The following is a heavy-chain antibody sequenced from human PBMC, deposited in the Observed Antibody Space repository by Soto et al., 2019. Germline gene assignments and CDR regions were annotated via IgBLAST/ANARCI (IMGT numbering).Heavy chain of an antibody. V-gene: IGHV1-3*01. D-gene: IGHD3-3*02. CDR3: ARDTETLGPRANDALDI. CDR2: ITADKGDT. Sequence: QVQLVQSGPEVKKPGASVKVSCKASGYTFTNYAVHWVRQAPGQGLEWMGWITADKGDTRFSQKFQGRITSTWDTSASTVYMELRSLTSEDTAVYYCARDTETLGPRANDALDIWGQGTMVTVSS. J-gene: IGHJ3*02. CDR1: GYTFTNYA.